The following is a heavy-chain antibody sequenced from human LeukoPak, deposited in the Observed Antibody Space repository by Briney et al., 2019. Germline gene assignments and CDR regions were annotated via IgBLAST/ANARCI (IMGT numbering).Heavy chain of an antibody. V-gene: IGHV3-30*04. CDR1: GFTFSSYA. Sequence: GRSLRLSCAASGFTFSSYAMHWVRQAPGKGLEWVAIISYDGSSKYYADSVKGRFTISRDNSKNTLYLQMNSLRAEDTAVYYCAREKILGYCSGGSCYGLDYWGQGTLVTVSS. D-gene: IGHD2-15*01. CDR2: ISYDGSSK. CDR3: AREKILGYCSGGSCYGLDY. J-gene: IGHJ4*02.